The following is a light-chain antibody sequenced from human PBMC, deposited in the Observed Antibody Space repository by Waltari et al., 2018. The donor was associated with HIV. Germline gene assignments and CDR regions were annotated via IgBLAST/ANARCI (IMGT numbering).Light chain of an antibody. V-gene: IGKV1-6*01. J-gene: IGKJ1*01. CDR2: AAS. CDR1: QDIGNN. CDR3: LQDDTYPWT. Sequence: AIQMTQSPSSLSASVGDRVTITCRANQDIGNNLSWYQQKPGTAPKLLIYAASSLQSGVPSRFSGSGSGTDFTLTISSLQPEDFATYSCLQDDTYPWTFGQGTKVEIK.